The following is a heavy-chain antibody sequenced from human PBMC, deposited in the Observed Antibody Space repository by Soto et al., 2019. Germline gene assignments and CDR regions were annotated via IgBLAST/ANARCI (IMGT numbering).Heavy chain of an antibody. CDR3: AKCGTTMMVDPFQH. D-gene: IGHD3-22*01. J-gene: IGHJ1*01. Sequence: PGGSLRLSCAASGFTFSSYGMHWVRQAPGKGLEWVAVISYDGSNKYYADSVKGRFTISRDNSKNTLYLQMNSLRAEDTAVYYCAKCGTTMMVDPFQHWGQGTLVTVSS. CDR2: ISYDGSNK. CDR1: GFTFSSYG. V-gene: IGHV3-30*18.